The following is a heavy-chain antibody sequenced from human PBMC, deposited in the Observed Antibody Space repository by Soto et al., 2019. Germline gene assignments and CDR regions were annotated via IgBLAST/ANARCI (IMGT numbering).Heavy chain of an antibody. CDR1: GYTFTSSG. CDR3: ARDGNPYDSSGYYDDWFDP. Sequence: SVKVSCKASGYTFTSSGIIWVRQAPGQGLEWMGGINPYIGTANYAQKVQGRVTITADESTSTAYMELSSLRSEDTAVYYCARDGNPYDSSGYYDDWFDPWGQGTLVTVSS. J-gene: IGHJ5*02. CDR2: INPYIGTA. V-gene: IGHV1-69*13. D-gene: IGHD3-22*01.